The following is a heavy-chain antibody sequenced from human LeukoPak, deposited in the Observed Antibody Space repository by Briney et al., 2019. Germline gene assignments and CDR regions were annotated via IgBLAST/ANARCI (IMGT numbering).Heavy chain of an antibody. Sequence: GGSLRLSCAASGFTFSSYGMHWVRQAPGKWLEWVAIIPYDGSNKYYADSVKGRFTISRDNSKNTLYLQMYSLRAEDTAVYYCAKKEMCATVALSDYWGQGTLVTVSS. CDR1: GFTFSSYG. V-gene: IGHV3-30*02. D-gene: IGHD1-26*01. J-gene: IGHJ4*02. CDR3: AKKEMCATVALSDY. CDR2: IPYDGSNK.